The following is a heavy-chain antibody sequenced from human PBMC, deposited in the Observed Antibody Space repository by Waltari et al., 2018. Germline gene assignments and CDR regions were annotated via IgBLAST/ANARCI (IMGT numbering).Heavy chain of an antibody. J-gene: IGHJ1*01. V-gene: IGHV4-4*02. Sequence: QLQLQESGPGLVKPSGTLSLNCTVSGDSVSSPSWWSWVRQSPQKDLEWIGQVVPSGRTNYGPSFASRVTVSVDTSNNLFSLTMTSATAADTAIYFCARDRGRGLYLDTWGPGTLVTVSP. CDR3: ARDRGRGLYLDT. CDR2: VVPSGRT. CDR1: GDSVSSPSW. D-gene: IGHD2-15*01.